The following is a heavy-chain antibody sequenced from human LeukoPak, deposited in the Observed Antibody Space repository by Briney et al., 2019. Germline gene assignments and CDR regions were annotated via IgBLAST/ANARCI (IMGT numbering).Heavy chain of an antibody. CDR2: IWYDGSIK. Sequence: GGSLRLSCVASGVTFSIYGMHWARQAPGKGLEWVAVIWYDGSIKYYADSVKGRLTISRDNSQNTLYLQMNSLRAEDTAVYFCARLALVAGGPAYHSFDIRGRGTLVTVSS. V-gene: IGHV3-33*01. CDR3: ARLALVAGGPAYHSFDI. CDR1: GVTFSIYG. D-gene: IGHD6-13*01. J-gene: IGHJ2*01.